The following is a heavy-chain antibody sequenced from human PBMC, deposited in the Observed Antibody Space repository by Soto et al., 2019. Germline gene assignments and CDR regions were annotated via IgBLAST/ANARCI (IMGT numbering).Heavy chain of an antibody. CDR1: GYTFTSYG. Sequence: ASVKVSCKASGYTFTSYGISWVRQAPGQGLEWMGWISAYNGNTNYAQKLQGRVTMTTDTSTSTADMELRSLRSDDTAVYYCARDRYCSGGSCYSVAWFDPWGQGTLVTVSS. CDR3: ARDRYCSGGSCYSVAWFDP. CDR2: ISAYNGNT. V-gene: IGHV1-18*01. D-gene: IGHD2-15*01. J-gene: IGHJ5*02.